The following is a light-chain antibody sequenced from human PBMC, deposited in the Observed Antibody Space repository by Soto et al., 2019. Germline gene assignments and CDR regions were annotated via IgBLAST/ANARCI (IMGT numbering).Light chain of an antibody. Sequence: EIVLTQSPGTLSLSPGERATLSCRASQSVSNNFLAWYQQKPGQAPRLLIYGASSRATGLPDRFSGSGSGTDFTLTISRLEPEDFAVYYCQQYGTSPRTFGQRTKVEIK. J-gene: IGKJ1*01. CDR3: QQYGTSPRT. CDR2: GAS. CDR1: QSVSNNF. V-gene: IGKV3-20*01.